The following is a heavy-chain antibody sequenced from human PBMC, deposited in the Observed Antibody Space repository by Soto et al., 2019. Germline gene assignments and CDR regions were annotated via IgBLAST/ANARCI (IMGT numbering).Heavy chain of an antibody. CDR3: ARGYSGSMDV. CDR2: TYYRSKWYN. Sequence: SQTLSLTCVISGDSVSSKSGSWNWIRQSPSRGLEWPGRTYYRSKWYNDYAVSVKSRITINPDTSKNQFSLQLNSVTPEDTAVYYCARGYSGSMDVWGQGTTVTVSS. D-gene: IGHD5-12*01. J-gene: IGHJ6*02. CDR1: GDSVSSKSGS. V-gene: IGHV6-1*01.